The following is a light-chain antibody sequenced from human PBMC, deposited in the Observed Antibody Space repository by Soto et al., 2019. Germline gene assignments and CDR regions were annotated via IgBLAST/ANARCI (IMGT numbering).Light chain of an antibody. J-gene: IGKJ5*01. CDR3: QQYGSSPLIT. CDR2: GAS. Sequence: ETVLTQSPGTLSLSPGERATLSCRASQSVSSNYLAWYQQKPGQAPRLLIYGASSRATGIPDRFSGSGSGTDFTLTISRLEPEDFAVYYCQQYGSSPLITFGQGTRLEIK. V-gene: IGKV3-20*01. CDR1: QSVSSNY.